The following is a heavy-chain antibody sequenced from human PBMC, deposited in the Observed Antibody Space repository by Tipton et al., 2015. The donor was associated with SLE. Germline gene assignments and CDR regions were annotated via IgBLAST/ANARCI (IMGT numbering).Heavy chain of an antibody. CDR1: GFTFSSYA. V-gene: IGHV3-64D*09. Sequence: SLRLSCSASGFTFSSYAMHWVRQAPGKGLEYVSAISSNGGSTYYADSVKGRFTISRDNSKNTLYLQMSSLRAEDTAVYYCASSHNYYDSSGDAFDIWGQGTMVTVSS. CDR2: ISSNGGST. J-gene: IGHJ3*02. D-gene: IGHD3-22*01. CDR3: ASSHNYYDSSGDAFDI.